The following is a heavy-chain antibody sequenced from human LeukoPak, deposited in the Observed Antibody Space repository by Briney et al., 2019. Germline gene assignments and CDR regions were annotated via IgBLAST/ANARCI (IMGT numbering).Heavy chain of an antibody. CDR2: INPNSGGT. D-gene: IGHD2-2*02. J-gene: IGHJ5*02. V-gene: IGHV1-2*02. CDR3: ARDCDAELYQLLYPNWFDP. CDR1: GYTFTGYY. Sequence: ASVKVSCKASGYTFTGYYMHWVRQAPGQGLEWMGWINPNSGGTNYAQKFQGRVTMTRDTSISTAYMELSRLRSDDTAVYYCARDCDAELYQLLYPNWFDPWGQGTLVTVSS.